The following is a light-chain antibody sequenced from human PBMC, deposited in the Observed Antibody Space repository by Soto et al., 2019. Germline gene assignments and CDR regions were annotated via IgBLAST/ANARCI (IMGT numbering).Light chain of an antibody. CDR3: SSYAGSNTYV. V-gene: IGLV2-8*01. CDR2: EVS. CDR1: SSDAGGYNY. J-gene: IGLJ1*01. Sequence: QSALTQPPSASGSPGQLVTISCTGTSSDAGGYNYVSWYQQHPGKAPKLMIYEVSKRPSGVPDRFSGSKSGNTASLTVSGLQAEDEADYYCSSYAGSNTYVFGTGTKLTVL.